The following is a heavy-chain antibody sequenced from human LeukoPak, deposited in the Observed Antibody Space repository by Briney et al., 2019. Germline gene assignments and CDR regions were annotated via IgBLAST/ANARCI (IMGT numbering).Heavy chain of an antibody. CDR2: IWYDGSNK. J-gene: IGHJ5*02. CDR1: GFTFSSYA. CDR3: AKDSSSWYFPWFDP. D-gene: IGHD6-13*01. Sequence: PGGSLRLSCAASGFTFSSYAMSWVRQAPGKGLEWVAVIWYDGSNKYYADSVKGRFTISRDNSKNTLYLQMNSLRAEDTAVYYCAKDSSSWYFPWFDPWGQGTLVTVSS. V-gene: IGHV3-33*06.